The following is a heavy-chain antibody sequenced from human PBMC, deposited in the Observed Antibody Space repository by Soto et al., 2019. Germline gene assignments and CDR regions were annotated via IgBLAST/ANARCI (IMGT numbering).Heavy chain of an antibody. J-gene: IGHJ5*02. CDR2: INAGNGNT. V-gene: IGHV1-3*05. Sequence: QVQLVQSGAEKKKPGASVKVSCKASGYTFTSYAIHWVRQAPGQRLEWMGWINAGNGNTKYSQKFQGRVTITSDTYASTAYMELSSLISEDKAVYYCASGFPLWFAPWGQGPLVTVSS. CDR1: GYTFTSYA. D-gene: IGHD3-3*01. CDR3: ASGFPLWFAP.